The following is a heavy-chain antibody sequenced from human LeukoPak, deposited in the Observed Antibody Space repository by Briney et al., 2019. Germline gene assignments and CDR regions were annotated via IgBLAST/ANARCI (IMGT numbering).Heavy chain of an antibody. CDR2: INPSSGGT. Sequence: GASVKVSCKASGYTFTNYYIHWVRQAPGQGLEWMGWINPSSGGTDYAQKFQGRVTMTRDTSISTVYMELSSLKSDDTAVYYCARDGIYSRNFDAFDIWGQGTMVTVSS. D-gene: IGHD6-13*01. CDR1: GYTFTNYY. J-gene: IGHJ3*02. V-gene: IGHV1-2*02. CDR3: ARDGIYSRNFDAFDI.